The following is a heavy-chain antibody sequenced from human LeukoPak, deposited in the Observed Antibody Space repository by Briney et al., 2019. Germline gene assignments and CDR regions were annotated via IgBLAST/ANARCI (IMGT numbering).Heavy chain of an antibody. V-gene: IGHV3-30-3*01. CDR3: ARDIRAGYYLDY. Sequence: GGSLRLSCAASGFTFSSYAMHWVRQAPGKGLEWVAVISYDGSNKYYADSVKGRFTISRDNSKNTLYLQMNSLRAEDTAVYYCARDIRAGYYLDYWGQGTLVTVSS. CDR1: GFTFSSYA. J-gene: IGHJ4*02. D-gene: IGHD3-10*01. CDR2: ISYDGSNK.